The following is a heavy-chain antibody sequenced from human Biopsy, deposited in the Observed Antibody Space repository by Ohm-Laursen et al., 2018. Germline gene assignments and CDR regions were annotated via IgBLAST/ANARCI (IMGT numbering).Heavy chain of an antibody. V-gene: IGHV1-24*01. D-gene: IGHD1-1*01. CDR2: FAPENGRI. J-gene: IGHJ4*02. Sequence: SSVKVSCKVSGYSLTELSMHWVRQAPGQGLEWMGGFAPENGRIVYSQKFQGRATMTEDTSTSTAYMEVWRLRSDDTAVYYCAADINVWNVNYWGQGTQVIVSS. CDR3: AADINVWNVNY. CDR1: GYSLTELS.